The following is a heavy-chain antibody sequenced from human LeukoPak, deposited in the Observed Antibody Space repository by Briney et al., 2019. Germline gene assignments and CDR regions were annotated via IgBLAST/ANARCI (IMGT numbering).Heavy chain of an antibody. Sequence: GGSLRLSCAASGFTFSNYAMSWVRQAPGKGLEWVAVISYDGNNKYYADSVKGRFTISRDNSKNTLYLQMNSLRAEDTAVYYCATSSGENPFDYWGQGTLVTVSS. CDR1: GFTFSNYA. CDR2: ISYDGNNK. CDR3: ATSSGENPFDY. D-gene: IGHD3-10*01. V-gene: IGHV3-30-3*01. J-gene: IGHJ4*02.